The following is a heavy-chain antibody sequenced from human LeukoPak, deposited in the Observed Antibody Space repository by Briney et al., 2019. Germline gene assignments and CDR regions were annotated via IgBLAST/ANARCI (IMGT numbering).Heavy chain of an antibody. CDR2: IYSGGST. D-gene: IGHD4-23*01. CDR1: GFTVSINY. CDR3: ARGTVITRLFDY. V-gene: IGHV3-53*04. Sequence: GASVSLSYAASGFTVSINYMSWVSHAAGKGLEWLSVIYSGGSTYYADSVKGRFTISRHNSKNTLYLQMNSLRAEDTAVYYCARGTVITRLFDYWGQGTLVTVSS. J-gene: IGHJ4*02.